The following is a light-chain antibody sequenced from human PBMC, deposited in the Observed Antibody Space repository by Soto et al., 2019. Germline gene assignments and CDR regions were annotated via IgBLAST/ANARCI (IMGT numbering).Light chain of an antibody. CDR2: DAS. V-gene: IGKV3-11*01. CDR1: RSVSRY. J-gene: IGKJ3*01. Sequence: EIVLTQSPATLSLSPGERATLSCRSSRSVSRYLAWYQQKPGQAPRLLIFDASNRATGIPARFSGSGSGTEFTLTISSLEPEDFAVYYCQQRSNRPPFTFGPGTKVEIK. CDR3: QQRSNRPPFT.